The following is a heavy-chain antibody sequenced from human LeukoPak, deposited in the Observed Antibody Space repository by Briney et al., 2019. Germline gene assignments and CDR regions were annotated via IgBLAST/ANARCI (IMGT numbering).Heavy chain of an antibody. V-gene: IGHV4-34*01. CDR2: INHSGST. CDR3: ARDGGLQLPLGWFDP. D-gene: IGHD1-7*01. Sequence: SETLSLTCAVYGGSFSGYFWSWIRQPPGKGLEWIGEINHSGSTNYNPSLESRVSISIDTSKNQFSLELSSVTAADTAVYYCARDGGLQLPLGWFDPWGQGTLVIVSS. J-gene: IGHJ5*02. CDR1: GGSFSGYF.